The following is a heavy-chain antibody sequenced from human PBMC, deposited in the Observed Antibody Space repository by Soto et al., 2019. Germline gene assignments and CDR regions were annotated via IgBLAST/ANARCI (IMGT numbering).Heavy chain of an antibody. Sequence: ASVKVSCKASGYTFTSYAMHWVRQAPGQRLEWMGWINAGNGNTKYSQKFQGRVTITRDTSASTAYTELSSLRSEDTAMYYCARTSAAGKYYYGMDVWGQGTTVTVSS. CDR2: INAGNGNT. D-gene: IGHD6-13*01. CDR3: ARTSAAGKYYYGMDV. V-gene: IGHV1-3*01. CDR1: GYTFTSYA. J-gene: IGHJ6*02.